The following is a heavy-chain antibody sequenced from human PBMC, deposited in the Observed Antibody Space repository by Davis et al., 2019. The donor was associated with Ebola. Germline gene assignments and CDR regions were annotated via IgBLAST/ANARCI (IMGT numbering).Heavy chain of an antibody. V-gene: IGHV6-1*01. CDR1: GDGVSLNSAG. CDR2: TYYNSKRYS. CDR3: ARGWLRSAFDQ. J-gene: IGHJ4*02. D-gene: IGHD5-12*01. Sequence: HSQTLALTCSISGDGVSLNSAGWNWIRQSPSRGLEWQGRTYYNSKRYSDYAVSVKSRITINADTSKNELSLNLNSVTPEDTAVYYCARGWLRSAFDQWGQGTLVTVSS.